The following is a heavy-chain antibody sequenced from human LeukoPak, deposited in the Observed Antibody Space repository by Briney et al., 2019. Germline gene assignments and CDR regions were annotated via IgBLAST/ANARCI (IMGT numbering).Heavy chain of an antibody. D-gene: IGHD3-3*01. Sequence: ASVKLSCKASGGTFTSYAISWVRQAPGQGLEWMGGIIPIFGTANYAQKFQGRVTITADESTSTAYMELSSLRSEDTAVYYCARGYDFWSGYYCYWGQGTLVTVSS. CDR1: GGTFTSYA. J-gene: IGHJ4*02. CDR3: ARGYDFWSGYYCY. CDR2: IIPIFGTA. V-gene: IGHV1-69*01.